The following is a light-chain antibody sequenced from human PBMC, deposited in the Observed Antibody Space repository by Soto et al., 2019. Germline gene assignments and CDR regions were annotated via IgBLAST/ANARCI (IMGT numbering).Light chain of an antibody. J-gene: IGLJ1*01. V-gene: IGLV2-14*01. CDR2: EVY. CDR1: TSDIGTYSH. CDR3: CSYTTGSTLV. Sequence: SALTQPASVSGSPGKWITNSCNVTTSDIGTYSHVCWYQRHPGKAAQLIICEVYYRASRLSNRFSGSKSGNTASLTISGLQAEDEADYYCCSYTTGSTLVFGTGTKVTVL.